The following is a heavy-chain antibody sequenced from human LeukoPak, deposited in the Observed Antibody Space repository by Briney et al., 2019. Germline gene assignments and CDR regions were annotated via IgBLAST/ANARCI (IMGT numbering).Heavy chain of an antibody. CDR1: GYSISSGYY. J-gene: IGHJ3*02. V-gene: IGHV4-38-2*01. Sequence: SETLSLTCAVSGYSISSGYYWGWIRQPPGKGLEWIGSIYHSGSTYYNPSLKSRVTISVDTSKNQFSLKLSSVTAADTAVYYCAGAMMSDAFDIWGQGTMVTVSS. CDR3: AGAMMSDAFDI. D-gene: IGHD3-22*01. CDR2: IYHSGST.